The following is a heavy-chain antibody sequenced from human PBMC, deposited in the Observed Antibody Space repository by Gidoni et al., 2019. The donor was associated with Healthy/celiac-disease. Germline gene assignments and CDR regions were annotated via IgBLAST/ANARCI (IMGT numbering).Heavy chain of an antibody. D-gene: IGHD3-3*01. CDR1: GSYIRSYY. J-gene: IGHJ4*02. Sequence: QVQLQEAGPGLVKPSATMALTCTVAGSYIRSYYWSWIRQPPGKGLEWIGYIYYSGSTNYNPSLKSPVTISVDTSKNQFSLKLSSVTAADTAVYYCARQLDDFWSGYLGHFDYWGQGTLVTVSS. V-gene: IGHV4-59*01. CDR3: ARQLDDFWSGYLGHFDY. CDR2: IYYSGST.